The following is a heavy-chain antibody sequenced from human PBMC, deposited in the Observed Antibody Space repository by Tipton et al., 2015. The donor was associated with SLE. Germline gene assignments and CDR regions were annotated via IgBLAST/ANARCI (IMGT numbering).Heavy chain of an antibody. CDR2: INHSGST. CDR3: ARGTKFQLFG. CDR1: GGSFSGYY. Sequence: TLSLTCAVYGGSFSGYYWSWIRQPPGKGLEWIGEINHSGSTNYNPSLKSRVTISVDTSKNQFSLKLSSVTAADTAVYYCARGTKFQLFGRGQGTLVTVSS. J-gene: IGHJ4*02. V-gene: IGHV4-34*01. D-gene: IGHD2-2*01.